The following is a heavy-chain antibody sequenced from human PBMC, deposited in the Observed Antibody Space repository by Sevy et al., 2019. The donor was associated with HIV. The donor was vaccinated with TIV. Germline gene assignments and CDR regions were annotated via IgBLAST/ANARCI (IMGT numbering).Heavy chain of an antibody. D-gene: IGHD1-26*01. CDR3: ANAYSGSYSHSYLYALDV. Sequence: GGYLRLSCIGSRFSFSYYGIHWVRQAPGKGLDWVALISHYGINEYYADSVKGRFTIARDNSKNTVYLEMNSLRNVDTAIYFCANAYSGSYSHSYLYALDVWGQGTTVTVSS. J-gene: IGHJ6*02. CDR2: ISHYGINE. CDR1: RFSFSYYG. V-gene: IGHV3-30*18.